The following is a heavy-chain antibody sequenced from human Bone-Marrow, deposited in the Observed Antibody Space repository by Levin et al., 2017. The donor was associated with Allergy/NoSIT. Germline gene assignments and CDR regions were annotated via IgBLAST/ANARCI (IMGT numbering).Heavy chain of an antibody. Sequence: AGGSLRLSCVASGFKFDDFGMNWVRQVPGKGLEWVAGIYWNGGSAAYADSVKGRFTVSRDNAKNSLYLQMNSLRAEDMGVYYCARAGIGDTWTPSYYYGMYVWGQGTMVTVSS. V-gene: IGHV3-20*04. CDR1: GFKFDDFG. J-gene: IGHJ3*01. D-gene: IGHD3-10*01. CDR3: ARAGIGDTWTPSYYYGMYV. CDR2: IYWNGGSA.